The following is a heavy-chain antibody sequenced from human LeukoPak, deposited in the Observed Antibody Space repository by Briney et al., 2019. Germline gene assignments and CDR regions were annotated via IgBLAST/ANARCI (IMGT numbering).Heavy chain of an antibody. CDR2: IYYSGST. J-gene: IGHJ4*02. V-gene: IGHV4-59*01. Sequence: PSETLSLTCTVSGGSISSYYWSWIRQPPGKGLEWIGYIYYSGSTNYNPSLKSRVTISVDTSKNQFSLKLSPVTAADTAVYYCAREHLPGIAAAGHFDYWGQGTLVTVSS. CDR3: AREHLPGIAAAGHFDY. CDR1: GGSISSYY. D-gene: IGHD6-13*01.